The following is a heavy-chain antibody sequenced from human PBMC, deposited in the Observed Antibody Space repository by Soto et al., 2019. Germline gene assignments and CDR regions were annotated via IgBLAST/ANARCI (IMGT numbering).Heavy chain of an antibody. CDR1: GFTFSSYA. CDR2: ISGSGGST. CDR3: AKDRSAMVTFNWFDP. Sequence: GGSLRLSCAASGFTFSSYAMSWVRQAPGKGLEWVSAISGSGGSTYYADSVKGRFTISRDNSKNTLYLQMNSLRAEDTAVYYCAKDRSAMVTFNWFDPWGQGTLVTSPQ. J-gene: IGHJ5*02. V-gene: IGHV3-23*01. D-gene: IGHD5-18*01.